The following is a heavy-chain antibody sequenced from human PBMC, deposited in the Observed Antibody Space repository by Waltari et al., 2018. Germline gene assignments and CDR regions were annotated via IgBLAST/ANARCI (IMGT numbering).Heavy chain of an antibody. CDR1: GFTFTSSA. D-gene: IGHD3-22*01. Sequence: QMQLVQSGPEVKKPGTSVKVSCKASGFTFTSSAMQWVRQARGQRLEWIGWIVVGSGNTNYAQKFQERVTITRDMSTSTAYMELSSLRSEDTAVYYCAADRDYYDSFGGWFDPWGQGTLVTVSS. V-gene: IGHV1-58*02. CDR2: IVVGSGNT. CDR3: AADRDYYDSFGGWFDP. J-gene: IGHJ5*02.